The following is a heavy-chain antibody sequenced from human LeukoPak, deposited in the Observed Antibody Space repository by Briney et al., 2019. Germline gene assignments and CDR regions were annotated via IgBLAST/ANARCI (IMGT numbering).Heavy chain of an antibody. D-gene: IGHD1-26*01. J-gene: IGHJ3*02. Sequence: GGSLRLSCAASGFTFSNSWMTWVRQAPGKGLERVANIKEDGSETYYVGSVRGRFTISRDNSKNTLYLQMNSLRAEDTAVYYCARDASASGSSLDAFDIWGQGTMVTVSS. CDR2: IKEDGSET. V-gene: IGHV3-7*01. CDR1: GFTFSNSW. CDR3: ARDASASGSSLDAFDI.